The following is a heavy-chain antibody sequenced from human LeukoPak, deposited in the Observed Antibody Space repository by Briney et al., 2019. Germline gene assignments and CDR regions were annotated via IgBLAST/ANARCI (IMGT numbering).Heavy chain of an antibody. CDR1: GFTFSSYW. CDR2: IKQDGSEK. Sequence: HPGGSLRLSCAASGFTFSSYWMSWVRQAPGKGLEGVANIKQDGSEKYYVDSVKGRFTISRDNAKNSLYLQMNSLRAEDTAVYYCARERGHERYYMDVWGKGTTVTVSS. CDR3: ARERGHERYYMDV. V-gene: IGHV3-7*01. D-gene: IGHD3-10*01. J-gene: IGHJ6*03.